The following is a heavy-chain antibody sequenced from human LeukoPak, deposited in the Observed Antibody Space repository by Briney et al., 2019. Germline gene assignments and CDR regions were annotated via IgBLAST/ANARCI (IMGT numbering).Heavy chain of an antibody. CDR2: IKQDGSKK. D-gene: IGHD1-26*01. V-gene: IGHV3-7*01. J-gene: IGHJ4*02. CDR1: GLTFSSHW. CDR3: VKGSGS. Sequence: GGSRRLSCAASGLTFSSHWMHWVRQAPGKGLEWVANIKQDGSKKSYVDSVKGRFTISRDNSKNTLYLQMSSLRAEDTAVYYCVKGSGSWGQGTLVTVSS.